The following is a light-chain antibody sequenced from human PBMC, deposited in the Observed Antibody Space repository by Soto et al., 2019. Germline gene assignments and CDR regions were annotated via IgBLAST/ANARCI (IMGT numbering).Light chain of an antibody. CDR3: SSYTSISPPVI. CDR2: DVT. Sequence: QSALTQPASVSGSPRQSITISCTGTNSDVGFYDYVSWYQQYPGKAPKLMIYDVTKRPSGVSNRFSGSMSGNTASLTISGLQAEDGADYYCSSYTSISPPVIFGGGTKRTVL. CDR1: NSDVGFYDY. V-gene: IGLV2-14*01. J-gene: IGLJ2*01.